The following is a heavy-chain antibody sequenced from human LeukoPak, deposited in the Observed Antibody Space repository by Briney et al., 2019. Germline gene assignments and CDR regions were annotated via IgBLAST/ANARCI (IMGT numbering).Heavy chain of an antibody. CDR2: ISKTSNTR. Sequence: GGSLRLSCAASGFTFDDYGMSWVRQAPGKGLKWVSYISKTSNTRDYADSVKGRFTISRDNDKNSLSLQMNSLRDEDTAVYYCARHYIRAFDIWGQGTMVTVSS. CDR3: ARHYIRAFDI. J-gene: IGHJ3*02. CDR1: GFTFDDYG. D-gene: IGHD2/OR15-2a*01. V-gene: IGHV3-48*02.